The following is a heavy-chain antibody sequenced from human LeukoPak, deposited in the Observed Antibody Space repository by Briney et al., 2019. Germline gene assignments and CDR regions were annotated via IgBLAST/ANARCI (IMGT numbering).Heavy chain of an antibody. V-gene: IGHV3-33*01. CDR2: IWYDGSKK. D-gene: IGHD1-1*01. J-gene: IGHJ6*02. Sequence: PGGSLRLSCAASGFTFSSYGVHWVRQAPGKGLEWVVVIWYDGSKKYYADSVKGRLTISRDNSKDTLYLQMNSLRAEDTAVYYCARDGRGMDVWGQGTTVTVFS. CDR3: ARDGRGMDV. CDR1: GFTFSSYG.